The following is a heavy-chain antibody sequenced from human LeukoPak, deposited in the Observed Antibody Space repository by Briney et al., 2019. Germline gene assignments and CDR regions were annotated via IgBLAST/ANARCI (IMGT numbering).Heavy chain of an antibody. V-gene: IGHV3-74*01. Sequence: PGGSLRLSCAASGFTFSSYWMHWVRHAPGKGLVWVSRIKSDGSSTSYADSVKGRFTISRDNAKNTLYLQMNSLRAEDTAVYYCARGNYYGMDVWGRGTTVTVSS. D-gene: IGHD3-10*01. CDR2: IKSDGSST. CDR1: GFTFSSYW. J-gene: IGHJ6*02. CDR3: ARGNYYGMDV.